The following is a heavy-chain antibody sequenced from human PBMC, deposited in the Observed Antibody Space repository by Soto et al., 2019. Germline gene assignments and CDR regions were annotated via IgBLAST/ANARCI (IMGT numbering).Heavy chain of an antibody. J-gene: IGHJ4*02. Sequence: GESLKISCKGSGYSFTSYWIGWVRQMPGKGLEWMGIIYPGDSDTRYSPSFQGQVTISADKSISTAYLQWSSLKASDTAMYYCARQHYYDSSGYYGGYWGQGTLVTVSS. CDR3: ARQHYYDSSGYYGGY. CDR2: IYPGDSDT. V-gene: IGHV5-51*01. CDR1: GYSFTSYW. D-gene: IGHD3-22*01.